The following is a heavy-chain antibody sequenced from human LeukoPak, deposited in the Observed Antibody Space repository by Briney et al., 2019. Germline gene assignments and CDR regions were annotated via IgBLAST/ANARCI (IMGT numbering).Heavy chain of an antibody. J-gene: IGHJ5*02. CDR3: ARGDKKENQSGPSGYFDP. CDR2: INPSSGGT. V-gene: IGHV1-2*02. Sequence: ASVKVSCKASGYTFTGYNIHWVRQDPGQGLEWMGWINPSSGGTNFGPKFHGRVSMTRDTSINIVYMELSSLRSDDTAVYYCARGDKKENQSGPSGYFDPWGQGTLVTVSS. CDR1: GYTFTGYN. D-gene: IGHD3-10*01.